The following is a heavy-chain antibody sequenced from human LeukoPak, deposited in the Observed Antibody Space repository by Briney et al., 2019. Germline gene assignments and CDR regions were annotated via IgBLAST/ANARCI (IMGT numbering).Heavy chain of an antibody. Sequence: SVKVSCKASGYTFTSYYMHWVRQAPGQGLEWMGGIIPIFGTANYAQKFQGRVTITADESTSTAYMELSSLRSEDTAVYYCARTAAAGYYFDYWGQGTLVTVSS. CDR3: ARTAAAGYYFDY. CDR2: IIPIFGTA. V-gene: IGHV1-69*13. D-gene: IGHD6-13*01. CDR1: GYTFTSYY. J-gene: IGHJ4*02.